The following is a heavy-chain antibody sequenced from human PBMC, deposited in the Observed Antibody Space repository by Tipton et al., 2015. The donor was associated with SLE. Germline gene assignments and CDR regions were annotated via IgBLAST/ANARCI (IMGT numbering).Heavy chain of an antibody. V-gene: IGHV3-23*01. CDR2: ISGIGGST. D-gene: IGHD3-3*01. CDR1: GFTFSSYA. Sequence: GSLRLSCAASGFTFSSYAWSWVRQSPGKGLEWVSAISGIGGSTYYADSVKGRFTISRDNSKNTLYLQMNSLRAEYTAVYDCAGTPVDYWNGYSAWGPGTLVTVSS. CDR3: AGTPVDYWNGYSA. J-gene: IGHJ4*02.